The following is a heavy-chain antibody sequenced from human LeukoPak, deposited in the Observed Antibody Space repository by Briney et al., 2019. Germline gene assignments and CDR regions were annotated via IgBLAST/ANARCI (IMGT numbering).Heavy chain of an antibody. D-gene: IGHD4-17*01. V-gene: IGHV4-34*01. CDR2: INHSGST. CDR3: ARNGDYDQLAFDY. J-gene: IGHJ4*02. Sequence: PSETLSLTCAVYGGSFSGYYWSWIRQPPGKGLEWIGEINHSGSTNYNPSLKSRVTISVDKSKNQFSLKLSSVTAADTAVYYCARNGDYDQLAFDYWGQGTLVTVSS. CDR1: GGSFSGYY.